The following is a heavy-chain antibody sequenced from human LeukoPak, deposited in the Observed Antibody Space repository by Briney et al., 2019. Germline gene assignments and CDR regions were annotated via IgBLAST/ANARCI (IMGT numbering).Heavy chain of an antibody. J-gene: IGHJ4*02. Sequence: GGSLRLSCAASGFTFSSYAMGWVRQAPGKGLVWVSRINSDGSSTSYADSVKGRFTISRDNAKNTLYLQMNSLRAEDTAVYYCARDSITMVRGVMSYWGQGTLVTVSS. D-gene: IGHD3-10*01. V-gene: IGHV3-74*01. CDR3: ARDSITMVRGVMSY. CDR1: GFTFSSYA. CDR2: INSDGSST.